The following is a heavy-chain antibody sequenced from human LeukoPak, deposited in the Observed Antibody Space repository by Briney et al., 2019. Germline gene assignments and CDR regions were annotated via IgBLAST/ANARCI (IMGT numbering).Heavy chain of an antibody. CDR2: ISSSSSYI. Sequence: GGSLRLSCAASGFTFSSYSMNWVRQAPGKGLEWVSSISSSSSYIYYADSVKGRFTISRDNAKNTLYLQMNSLRAEDTAVYYCARDPCGGDCYAFDIWGQGTMVTVSS. CDR1: GFTFSSYS. V-gene: IGHV3-21*01. CDR3: ARDPCGGDCYAFDI. J-gene: IGHJ3*02. D-gene: IGHD2-21*02.